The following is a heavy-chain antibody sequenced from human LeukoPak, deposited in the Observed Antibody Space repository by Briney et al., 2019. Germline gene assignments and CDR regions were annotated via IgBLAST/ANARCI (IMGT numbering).Heavy chain of an antibody. J-gene: IGHJ4*02. Sequence: SGGSLRLSCAASGFTFSSYAMHWVRQAPGKGLEWVAIISYDGSAKYYAHSVKGRLTISRDNSKSTLYLQMISLRTEDTAVYYCARADGSVAGPPSGHWGQGGLVSVSS. CDR3: ARADGSVAGPPSGH. D-gene: IGHD6-19*01. CDR2: ISYDGSAK. V-gene: IGHV3-30-3*01. CDR1: GFTFSSYA.